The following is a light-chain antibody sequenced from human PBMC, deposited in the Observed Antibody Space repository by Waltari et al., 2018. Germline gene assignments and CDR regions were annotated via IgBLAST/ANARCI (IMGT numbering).Light chain of an antibody. Sequence: ETVMTQSPATLSVSPGERATLSRRASQSVSSNLAWYQQKPGQAPRLLIYGTSTRATGIPARFSGSGSGTEFTLTISSLQSEDFAVYYCQQYNNWPPNTFGQGTKLEIK. CDR1: QSVSSN. CDR3: QQYNNWPPNT. CDR2: GTS. V-gene: IGKV3-15*01. J-gene: IGKJ2*01.